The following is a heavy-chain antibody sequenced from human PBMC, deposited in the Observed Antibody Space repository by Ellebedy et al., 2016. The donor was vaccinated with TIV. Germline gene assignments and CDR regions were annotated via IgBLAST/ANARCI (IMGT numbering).Heavy chain of an antibody. CDR1: GFTLRNFA. CDR3: AKLDSSGYYYGRFDY. D-gene: IGHD3-22*01. CDR2: ISSSGVST. V-gene: IGHV3-23*01. J-gene: IGHJ4*02. Sequence: GGSLRLSCAASGFTLRNFAMTWVRQAPGKGLEWVSSISSSGVSTDYADSVRGRVTISRDNSKNTLYLQMNSLRADDSAVYYCAKLDSSGYYYGRFDYWGQGTLVTVSS.